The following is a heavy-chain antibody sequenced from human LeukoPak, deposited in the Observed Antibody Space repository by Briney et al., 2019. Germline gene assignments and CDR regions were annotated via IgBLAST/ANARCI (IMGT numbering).Heavy chain of an antibody. Sequence: GGSLRLSCAASGFTFSSYGMHWVRQAPGKGLEWVAFIRYDGSNKYYADSVKGRFTISRDNSKNTLYLQMNSLRAEDTAVYYCAKDLVSSGYYYRRFDYWGQGTLVTVSS. CDR1: GFTFSSYG. V-gene: IGHV3-30*02. J-gene: IGHJ4*02. CDR2: IRYDGSNK. CDR3: AKDLVSSGYYYRRFDY. D-gene: IGHD3-22*01.